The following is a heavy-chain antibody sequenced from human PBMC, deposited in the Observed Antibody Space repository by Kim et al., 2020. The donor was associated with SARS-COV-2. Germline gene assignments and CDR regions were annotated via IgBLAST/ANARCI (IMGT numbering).Heavy chain of an antibody. CDR1: GGSFSGYY. CDR3: ARAPRRDGYNYQRIYYYYGMDV. Sequence: SETLSLTCAVYGGSFSGYYWSWIRQPPGKGLEWIGEINHSGSTNYNPSLKSRVTISVDTSKNQFSLKLSSVTAADTAVYYCARAPRRDGYNYQRIYYYYGMDVWGQGTTVTVSS. D-gene: IGHD5-12*01. J-gene: IGHJ6*02. V-gene: IGHV4-34*01. CDR2: INHSGST.